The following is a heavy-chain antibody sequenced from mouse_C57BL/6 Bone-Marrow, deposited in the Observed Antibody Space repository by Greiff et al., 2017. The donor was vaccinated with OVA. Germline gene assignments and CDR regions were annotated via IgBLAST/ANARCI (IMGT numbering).Heavy chain of an antibody. CDR2: ISSGSSTI. Sequence: EVKLVESGGGLVKPGGSLKLSCAASGFTFSDYGMHWVRQAPEKGLEWVAYISSGSSTIYYADTVKGRFTISRDNAKNTLFLQMTSLRSEDTAMYYCARRKYYGSSWGFAYWGQGTLVTVSA. CDR1: GFTFSDYG. D-gene: IGHD1-1*01. J-gene: IGHJ3*01. V-gene: IGHV5-17*01. CDR3: ARRKYYGSSWGFAY.